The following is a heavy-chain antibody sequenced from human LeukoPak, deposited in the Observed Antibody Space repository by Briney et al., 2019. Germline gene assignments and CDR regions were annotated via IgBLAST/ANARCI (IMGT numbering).Heavy chain of an antibody. V-gene: IGHV1-2*06. CDR1: GYTFTGYY. CDR3: ARAGDDWNDGGYFDY. CDR2: INPNSGGT. Sequence: ASVKVSCKASGYTFTGYYMHWVRQAPGQGLEWMGRINPNSGGTNYAQKFQGRATMTRDTSISTAYMELSRLRSDDTAVYYCARAGDDWNDGGYFDYWGQGTLVTVSS. D-gene: IGHD1-1*01. J-gene: IGHJ4*02.